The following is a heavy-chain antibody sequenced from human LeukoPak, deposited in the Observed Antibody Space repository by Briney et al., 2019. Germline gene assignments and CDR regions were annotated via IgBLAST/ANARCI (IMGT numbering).Heavy chain of an antibody. D-gene: IGHD1-14*01. CDR1: GFTHRRYW. CDR2: INEDGGER. Sequence: GGTLRLSCAASGFTHRRYWMSGVSDAPGKGMEWVDNINEDGGERHYVDTVKGRFTISRDNAKNSLYLQMNSLRAEDTAVYYCARGGNLENWGRGTLVTVSS. V-gene: IGHV3-7*01. CDR3: ARGGNLEN. J-gene: IGHJ4*02.